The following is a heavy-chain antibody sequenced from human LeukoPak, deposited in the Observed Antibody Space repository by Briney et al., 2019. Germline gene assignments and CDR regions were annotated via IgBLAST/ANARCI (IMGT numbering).Heavy chain of an antibody. CDR2: IYSGGST. V-gene: IGHV3-66*01. CDR3: ARGMWEDY. J-gene: IGHJ4*02. Sequence: GGSLRLSCAVSGFTVSSNYMNWVRQAPGKGLEWVSVIYSGGSTYYADSVKGRFTISRDKSKNMLYLQMNSLRVEDTAVYYCARGMWEDYWGQGTLVTVSS. D-gene: IGHD1-26*01. CDR1: GFTVSSNY.